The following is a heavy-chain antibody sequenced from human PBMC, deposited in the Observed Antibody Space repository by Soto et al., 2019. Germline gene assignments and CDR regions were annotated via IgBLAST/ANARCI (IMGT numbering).Heavy chain of an antibody. Sequence: QVQLVQSGAEVKKPGSSVKVSCKASGGTFSSYAISWVRQAPGQGLEWMGGIIPIVGTANYEQKFQGRVTITANESTSTAFMELSRVRSQDTAVYYCARAYCSGGSFYSLDRDVGPFDPWGQGTLVPVSS. D-gene: IGHD2-15*01. CDR3: ARAYCSGGSFYSLDRDVGPFDP. J-gene: IGHJ5*02. V-gene: IGHV1-69*01. CDR2: IIPIVGTA. CDR1: GGTFSSYA.